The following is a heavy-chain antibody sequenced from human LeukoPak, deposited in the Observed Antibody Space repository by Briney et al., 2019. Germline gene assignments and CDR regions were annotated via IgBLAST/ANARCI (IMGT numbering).Heavy chain of an antibody. V-gene: IGHV3-21*01. Sequence: PGGSLRLSCAASGFTFSSYSMNWVRQAPGKGLEWVSSISSSSSYIYYADSVKGRFTISRDNAKNSLYLQMNSLRAEDTAVYYCARVKKIYYYGSGSYTDAFDIWAKGQWSPSLQ. J-gene: IGHJ3*02. CDR1: GFTFSSYS. D-gene: IGHD3-10*01. CDR3: ARVKKIYYYGSGSYTDAFDI. CDR2: ISSSSSYI.